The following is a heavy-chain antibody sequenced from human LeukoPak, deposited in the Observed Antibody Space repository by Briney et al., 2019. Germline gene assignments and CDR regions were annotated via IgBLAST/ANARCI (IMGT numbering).Heavy chain of an antibody. CDR2: ISYDGSNK. V-gene: IGHV3-30*18. CDR1: GFTFSSYG. Sequence: PGGSLRLSCAASGFTFSSYGMHWVRQAPGKGLGWVAVISYDGSNKYYADSVKGRFTISRDNSKNTLYLQMNSLRAEDTAVYYCAKDRDIAAAGTSLDPWGQGTLVTVSS. J-gene: IGHJ5*02. D-gene: IGHD6-13*01. CDR3: AKDRDIAAAGTSLDP.